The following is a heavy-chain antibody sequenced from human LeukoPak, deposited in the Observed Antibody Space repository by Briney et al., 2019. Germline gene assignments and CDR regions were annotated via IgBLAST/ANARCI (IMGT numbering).Heavy chain of an antibody. Sequence: AGGSLRLSCVGSGLTFINYWMTWVRQVPGKGLEWVANIKRDGSGKYYLPSVRGRFTISKDDAKDSLYLQMDSLRPEDTAIYYCARVEYSGNGNLYWGQGTLVTVSS. V-gene: IGHV3-7*01. CDR1: GLTFINYW. J-gene: IGHJ4*02. CDR3: ARVEYSGNGNLY. D-gene: IGHD1-26*01. CDR2: IKRDGSGK.